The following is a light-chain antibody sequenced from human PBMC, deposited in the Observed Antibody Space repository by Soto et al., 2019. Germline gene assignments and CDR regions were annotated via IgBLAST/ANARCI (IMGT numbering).Light chain of an antibody. V-gene: IGKV3-11*01. CDR1: QSVSSY. CDR2: DAS. J-gene: IGKJ4*01. Sequence: EIVLTQSPGTLSLPPGERATLSWRASQSVSSYLAWYQQKPGQAPRLLIYDASNRATGIPARFSGSGYGTDFNLTISSLETEDFAVYYCQQRSNWPLTFGGGTKVDIK. CDR3: QQRSNWPLT.